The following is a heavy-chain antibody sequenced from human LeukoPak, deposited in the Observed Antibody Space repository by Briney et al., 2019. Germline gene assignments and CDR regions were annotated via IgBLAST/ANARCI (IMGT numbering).Heavy chain of an antibody. CDR3: AKKAQYDGHYPLDY. CDR2: TSDRGDYT. V-gene: IGHV3-23*01. D-gene: IGHD4/OR15-4a*01. Sequence: GGSLRLSCAASGFTFSSYSMSWVRQAPGKGLEWVSGTSDRGDYTYYADSVKGRFTISRDTSKNTLYPQMNSLRAEDTALYFCAKKAQYDGHYPLDYWGQGTLVTVSS. CDR1: GFTFSSYS. J-gene: IGHJ4*02.